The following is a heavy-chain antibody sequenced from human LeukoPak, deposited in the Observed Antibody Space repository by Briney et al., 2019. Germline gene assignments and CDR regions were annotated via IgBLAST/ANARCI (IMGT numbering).Heavy chain of an antibody. CDR1: WFRFTNYW. Sequence: GGSLEISFNGSWFRFTNYWIGWVRPVPGKGVAWVWIIYPGDSDTRYSPSFQGQVTISSEKTISTAYLQWSSAKASDTAMYYCARLHVLPRPYDFEYWGQGTLVTVSS. J-gene: IGHJ4*02. V-gene: IGHV5-51*01. CDR2: IYPGDSDT. D-gene: IGHD3-10*02. CDR3: ARLHVLPRPYDFEY.